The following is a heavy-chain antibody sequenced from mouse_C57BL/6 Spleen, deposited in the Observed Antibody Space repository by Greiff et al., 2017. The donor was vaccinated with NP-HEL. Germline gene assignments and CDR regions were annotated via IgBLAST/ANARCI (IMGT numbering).Heavy chain of an antibody. CDR1: GFTFSSYG. V-gene: IGHV5-6*01. CDR2: ISSGGSYT. Sequence: EVQGVESGGDLVKPGGSLKLSCAASGFTFSSYGMSWVRQTPDKRLEWVATISSGGSYTYYPDSVKGRFTISRDNAKNTLYLQMSSLKSEDTAMYYCARHGGGYYPYAMDYWGQGTSVTVSS. D-gene: IGHD2-3*01. CDR3: ARHGGGYYPYAMDY. J-gene: IGHJ4*01.